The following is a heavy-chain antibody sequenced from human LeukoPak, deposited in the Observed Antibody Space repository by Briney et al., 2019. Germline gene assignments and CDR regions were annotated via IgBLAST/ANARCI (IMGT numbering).Heavy chain of an antibody. CDR3: ARDSASRPLGI. V-gene: IGHV3-7*01. CDR2: IKEDGSEK. J-gene: IGHJ3*02. Sequence: PGGSLRLSCAASGFTFSPYWMSWVRQAPGKGLEWVANIKEDGSEKYYVDSVRGRFTISRDNAKKSLYLQMYSLRAEDTAIYYCARDSASRPLGIWGQGTMVTVSS. CDR1: GFTFSPYW.